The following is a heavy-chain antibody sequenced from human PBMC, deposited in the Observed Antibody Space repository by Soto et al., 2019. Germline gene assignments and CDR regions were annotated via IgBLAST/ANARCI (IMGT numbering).Heavy chain of an antibody. Sequence: PSETLSLTCAVYGGSFSGYYWSWIRQPPGKGLEWIGEINHSGSTNYNPSLKSRVTISVDTSKNQFSLKLSSVTAADTAVYYCARPTTVVRDAFDIWGQGTMVTVSS. J-gene: IGHJ3*02. CDR1: GGSFSGYY. CDR2: INHSGST. D-gene: IGHD4-17*01. V-gene: IGHV4-34*01. CDR3: ARPTTVVRDAFDI.